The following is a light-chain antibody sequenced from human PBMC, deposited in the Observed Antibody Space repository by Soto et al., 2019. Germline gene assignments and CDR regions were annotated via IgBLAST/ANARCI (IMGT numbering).Light chain of an antibody. CDR2: EVV. Sequence: ALTQPPSASGSPGQSVTISCTGTKNDIGVYDFVSWYQHHPGKAPRLIIYEVVQRPSGVPDRFTGSKSGNTASLTVSGLQAADEADYFCKSYAGSNTYVFGSGTKVTVL. J-gene: IGLJ1*01. V-gene: IGLV2-8*01. CDR1: KNDIGVYDF. CDR3: KSYAGSNTYV.